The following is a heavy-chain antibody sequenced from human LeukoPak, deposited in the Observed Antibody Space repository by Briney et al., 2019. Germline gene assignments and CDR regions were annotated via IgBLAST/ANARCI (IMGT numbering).Heavy chain of an antibody. CDR1: GGSISSYY. D-gene: IGHD4-17*01. J-gene: IGHJ4*02. Sequence: PSETLSLTCTASGGSISSYYWSWIRQPPGKGLEWIGYIYYSGSTNYNPSLKSRVTISVDTSKNQFSLKLSSVTAADTAVYYCARGDDYGDQFDYWGQGTLVTVSS. CDR2: IYYSGST. CDR3: ARGDDYGDQFDY. V-gene: IGHV4-59*01.